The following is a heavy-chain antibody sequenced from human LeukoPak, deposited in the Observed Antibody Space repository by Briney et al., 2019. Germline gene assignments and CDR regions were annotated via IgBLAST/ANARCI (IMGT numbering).Heavy chain of an antibody. CDR3: ARDQGSYYYGSSGYYYYYYYMDV. CDR2: INHSGST. D-gene: IGHD3-22*01. CDR1: GGSFSGYY. V-gene: IGHV4-34*01. Sequence: SETLSLTXAVYGGSFSGYYWSWIRQPPGKGLEWIGEINHSGSTNYNPSLKSRVTISVDTSKNQFSLKLSSVTAADTAVYYCARDQGSYYYGSSGYYYYYYYMDVWGKGTTVTVSS. J-gene: IGHJ6*03.